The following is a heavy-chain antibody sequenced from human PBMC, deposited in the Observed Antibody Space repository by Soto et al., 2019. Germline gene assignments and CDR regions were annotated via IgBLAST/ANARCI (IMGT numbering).Heavy chain of an antibody. D-gene: IGHD3-10*01. J-gene: IGHJ6*03. V-gene: IGHV3-7*01. Sequence: GGSLRLSCAASGFTFSSYWMSWVRQAPGKGLEWVANIKQDGSEKYYVDSVKGRFTISRDNAKNSLYLQMNSLRAEDTAVYYCARDSSLPPYGSGSYYNTYYYYYYMDVWGKGTTVTVSS. CDR3: ARDSSLPPYGSGSYYNTYYYYYYMDV. CDR2: IKQDGSEK. CDR1: GFTFSSYW.